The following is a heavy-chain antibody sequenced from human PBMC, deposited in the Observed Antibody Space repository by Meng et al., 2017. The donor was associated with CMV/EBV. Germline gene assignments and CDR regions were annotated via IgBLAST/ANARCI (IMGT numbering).Heavy chain of an antibody. CDR3: ARDRYTGPFDY. CDR2: ISSSSTI. CDR1: GFTFSSYS. D-gene: IGHD5-18*01. V-gene: IGHV3-48*04. Sequence: GESLKISCAASGFTFSSYSMNWVRQAPGKGLEWVSYISSSSTIYYADSVKGRFTISRDNAKNSLYLQMNSLRAEDTAVYYCARDRYTGPFDYWGQGTLVTVSS. J-gene: IGHJ4*02.